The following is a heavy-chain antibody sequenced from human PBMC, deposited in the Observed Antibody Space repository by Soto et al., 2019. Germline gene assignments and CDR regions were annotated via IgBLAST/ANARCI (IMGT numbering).Heavy chain of an antibody. Sequence: ASVNVSCKSSGYTFTSYDINWVRQATGQGLECMGWMNPNSGNTGYAQKFQGRVTMTRNTSISTAYMELSSLRSEDTAVYYCARGRLSVRQPRILNRSNWFDPWGQGTLVTVSS. CDR2: MNPNSGNT. J-gene: IGHJ5*02. CDR3: ARGRLSVRQPRILNRSNWFDP. D-gene: IGHD2-15*01. V-gene: IGHV1-8*01. CDR1: GYTFTSYD.